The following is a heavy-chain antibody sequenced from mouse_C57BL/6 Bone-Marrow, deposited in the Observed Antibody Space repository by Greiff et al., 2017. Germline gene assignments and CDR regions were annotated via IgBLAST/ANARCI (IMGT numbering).Heavy chain of an antibody. J-gene: IGHJ4*01. D-gene: IGHD1-1*01. Sequence: VQLQESGAELVRPGTSVKVSCKASGYAFTNYLIEWVKQRPGQGLEWIGVINPGSGGTNYNEKFKGKATLTADKSSSTAYMQLSSLTSEDSAVYFCAITTVVAGGPYWGQGTSVTVSS. CDR1: GYAFTNYL. V-gene: IGHV1-54*01. CDR2: INPGSGGT. CDR3: AITTVVAGGPY.